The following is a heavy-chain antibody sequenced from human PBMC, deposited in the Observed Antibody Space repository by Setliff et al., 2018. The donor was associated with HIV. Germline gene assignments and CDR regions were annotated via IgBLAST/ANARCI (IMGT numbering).Heavy chain of an antibody. Sequence: ETLSLTCTVSGDSIRGYYWSWIRQPPGKGLEWMGYVFYTGFAAYNPSLKSRLTISVDTSKSQFSLTLTPVTAADTAVYYCARQMPIPGIAITPVDYWGQGALVTVSS. CDR1: GDSIRGYY. J-gene: IGHJ4*02. CDR2: VFYTGFA. CDR3: ARQMPIPGIAITPVDY. V-gene: IGHV4-59*08. D-gene: IGHD5-12*01.